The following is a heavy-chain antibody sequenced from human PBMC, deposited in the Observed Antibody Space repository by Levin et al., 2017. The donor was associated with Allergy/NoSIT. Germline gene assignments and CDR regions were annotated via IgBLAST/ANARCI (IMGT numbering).Heavy chain of an antibody. D-gene: IGHD6-13*01. CDR1: GFTFSSYA. V-gene: IGHV3-23*01. Sequence: ETLSLTCATSGFTFSSYAMSWVRQAPGKGLEWVSGISGGDGGTYYADSVKGRFTISRDNSKNTLYLQMNSLRAEDTALYFCAKGGGYSSSPNWFDPWGRGTLVTVSS. CDR3: AKGGGYSSSPNWFDP. CDR2: ISGGDGGT. J-gene: IGHJ5*02.